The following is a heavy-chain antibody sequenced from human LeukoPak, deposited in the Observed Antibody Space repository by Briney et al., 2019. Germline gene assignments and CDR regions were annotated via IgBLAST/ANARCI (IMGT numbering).Heavy chain of an antibody. CDR3: ARVPSYSSSWYRAFDY. CDR1: GGTFSSYA. V-gene: IGHV1-2*06. Sequence: ASVKVSCKASGGTFSSYAISWVRQAPGQGLEWMGRINPNSGGTNYAQKFQGRVTMTRDTSISTAYMELSRLRSDDTAVYYCARVPSYSSSWYRAFDYWGQGTLVTVSS. J-gene: IGHJ4*02. CDR2: INPNSGGT. D-gene: IGHD6-13*01.